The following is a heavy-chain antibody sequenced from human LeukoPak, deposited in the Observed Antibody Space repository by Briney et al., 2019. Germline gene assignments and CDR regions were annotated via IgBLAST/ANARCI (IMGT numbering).Heavy chain of an antibody. Sequence: GGSLRLSRAASGFTFSDAWMTWVRQAPGKGLEWVGRIKRKTDGGTTEYAAPVKGRFTISRDDSKNTLYLQMNSLKTEDTAVYYCTSTLVLRGQGTLVSVSS. CDR1: GFTFSDAW. D-gene: IGHD5/OR15-5a*01. V-gene: IGHV3-15*01. J-gene: IGHJ4*02. CDR2: IKRKTDGGTT. CDR3: TSTLVL.